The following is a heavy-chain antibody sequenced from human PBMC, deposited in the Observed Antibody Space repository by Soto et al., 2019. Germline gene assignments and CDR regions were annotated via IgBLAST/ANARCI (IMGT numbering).Heavy chain of an antibody. D-gene: IGHD4-17*01. CDR2: ISYDGSNK. V-gene: IGHV3-30*18. Sequence: QVQLVESGGGVVQPGRSLRLSCAASGFTFSSYGMHWVRQAPGKGLEWVAVISYDGSNKYYADSVKGRFTISRDNSKNTLYLQMNSLRAEDTAVYYCAKSRLQATVTKGNYYYGMDVWGQGTTVTVSS. J-gene: IGHJ6*02. CDR3: AKSRLQATVTKGNYYYGMDV. CDR1: GFTFSSYG.